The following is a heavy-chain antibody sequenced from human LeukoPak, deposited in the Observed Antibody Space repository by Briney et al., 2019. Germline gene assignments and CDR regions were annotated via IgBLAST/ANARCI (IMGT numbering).Heavy chain of an antibody. V-gene: IGHV3-30*18. CDR2: ISHDGNTK. D-gene: IGHD2-2*01. Sequence: GGSLRLSCAASGFTFSSYGMHWVRQAPGKGLEWVAVISHDGNTKYYTDSVKGRFTISRDNSKNTLYLQMNGLRAEGTAVYHCAKSGCSSTNCYLNFWGRGTLVIVSS. CDR1: GFTFSSYG. CDR3: AKSGCSSTNCYLNF. J-gene: IGHJ4*02.